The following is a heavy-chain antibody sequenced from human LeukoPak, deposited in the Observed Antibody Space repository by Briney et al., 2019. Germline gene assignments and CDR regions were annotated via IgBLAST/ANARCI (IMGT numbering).Heavy chain of an antibody. CDR3: ASWDSSASSPDD. D-gene: IGHD6-25*01. CDR1: GFTFSSYA. V-gene: IGHV3-23*01. CDR2: ISGSGALT. Sequence: PGGSLRLSCAASGFTFSSYAMSWVRQAPGKGLEWVSGISGSGALTYYADSVKGRFTISRDNSKNTVSLQMNSLRVEDTALYYCASWDSSASSPDDWGQGTLVTVSS. J-gene: IGHJ4*02.